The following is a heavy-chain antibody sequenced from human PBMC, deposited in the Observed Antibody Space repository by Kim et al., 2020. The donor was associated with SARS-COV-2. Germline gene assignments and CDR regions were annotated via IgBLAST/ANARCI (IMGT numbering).Heavy chain of an antibody. CDR1: GFIFSDYY. D-gene: IGHD6-13*01. CDR3: VRGGYTAPGIDF. V-gene: IGHV3-11*04. J-gene: IGHJ4*02. Sequence: GGSLRLSCAASGFIFSDYYMIWIRQAPGKGLEWVAYISYTGGTIYYADSVKGRFTISRDNAKHSVYLQLSSLRADDTGVYYCVRGGYTAPGIDFWGQGTLVTVSS. CDR2: ISYTGGTI.